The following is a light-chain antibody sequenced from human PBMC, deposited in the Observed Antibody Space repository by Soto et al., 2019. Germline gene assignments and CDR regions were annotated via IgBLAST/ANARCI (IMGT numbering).Light chain of an antibody. CDR3: QQRSNWPT. V-gene: IGKV3D-20*02. J-gene: IGKJ1*01. CDR1: QSVSISY. Sequence: IVLTHSPGTLSFSPGEIATLSFRASQSVSISYLAWYQQKPGQAPRLLIYDASNRATGIPARFSGSGSGTDFTLTISSLEPEDFAVYYCQQRSNWPTFGQGTKVDIK. CDR2: DAS.